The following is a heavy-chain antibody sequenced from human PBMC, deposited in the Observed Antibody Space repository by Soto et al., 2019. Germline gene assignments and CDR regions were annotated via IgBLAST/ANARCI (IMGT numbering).Heavy chain of an antibody. CDR3: ATTRGYSGYENDKPFDY. D-gene: IGHD5-12*01. CDR2: IIPIFGTA. CDR1: GGTFSSYA. J-gene: IGHJ4*02. Sequence: SVKVSCKASGGTFSSYAISWLRQGPGQGLEWMGGIIPIFGTANYAQKFQGRVTITADESTSTAYMELSSLRSEDTAVYYCATTRGYSGYENDKPFDYWGQGTLVTVSS. V-gene: IGHV1-69*13.